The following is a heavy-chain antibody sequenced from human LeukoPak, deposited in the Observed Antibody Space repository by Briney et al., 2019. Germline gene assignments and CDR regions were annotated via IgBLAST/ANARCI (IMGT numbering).Heavy chain of an antibody. J-gene: IGHJ6*03. V-gene: IGHV3-33*01. Sequence: GGSLRLSCAASGFMFSRLGMQWVRQAPGEGLEWVAMIWHDGSVEEYADSVKGRFTISRDNSQNTLYLQMNSLRAEDTAVYYCARKRGYFYYMDVWGKGTTVTVSS. CDR2: IWHDGSVE. CDR3: ARKRGYFYYMDV. CDR1: GFMFSRLG.